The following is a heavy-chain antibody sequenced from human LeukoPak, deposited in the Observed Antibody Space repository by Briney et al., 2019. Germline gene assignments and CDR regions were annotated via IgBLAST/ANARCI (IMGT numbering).Heavy chain of an antibody. D-gene: IGHD2-15*01. CDR1: EFNVSNNY. Sequence: GGSLRLSCVASEFNVSNNYMSWVRQAPGRGLEWVSVMYGSGARYYAASMNGRFTISRDNSKNTLYLQMNSLRGDDTAVYYCARDSIVDGAFDIWGQGTMVTVSS. CDR2: MYGSGAR. V-gene: IGHV3-53*01. CDR3: ARDSIVDGAFDI. J-gene: IGHJ3*02.